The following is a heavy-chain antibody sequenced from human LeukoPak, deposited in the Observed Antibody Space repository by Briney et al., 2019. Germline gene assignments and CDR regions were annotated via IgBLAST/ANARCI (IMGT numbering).Heavy chain of an antibody. D-gene: IGHD3-10*01. Sequence: ASVKVSCKASGYTFTSYDINWVRQATGQGLEWMGWMNPNSGNTGYAQKFQGRVTMTRNTSISTAYMELSSLRSEDTAVYYCARKGGLPWSGDLLDWFDPWGQGTLTIVSS. V-gene: IGHV1-8*01. CDR3: ARKGGLPWSGDLLDWFDP. J-gene: IGHJ5*02. CDR2: MNPNSGNT. CDR1: GYTFTSYD.